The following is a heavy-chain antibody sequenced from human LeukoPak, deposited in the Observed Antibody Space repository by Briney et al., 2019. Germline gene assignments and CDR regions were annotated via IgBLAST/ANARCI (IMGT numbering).Heavy chain of an antibody. CDR2: IGAYNGNT. V-gene: IGHV1-18*01. CDR1: GYTFTSYG. CDR3: ARGRHYYGSGIPPDY. D-gene: IGHD3-10*01. J-gene: IGHJ4*02. Sequence: GASVKVSCKASGYTFTSYGINWVRQAPGKGLEWMGWIGAYNGNTNYAQKVQGRVTMTTDTSTSTAYMELRSLRSDDTAVYYCARGRHYYGSGIPPDYWGQGTLVTVSS.